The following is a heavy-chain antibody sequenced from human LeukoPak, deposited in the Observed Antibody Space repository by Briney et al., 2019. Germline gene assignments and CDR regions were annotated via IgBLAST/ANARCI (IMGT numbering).Heavy chain of an antibody. J-gene: IGHJ4*02. CDR3: ARDRLVRGVIVLGHYYFDY. V-gene: IGHV1-69*05. Sequence: SVKVSCKASGGTFSSYAISWVRQAPGQGLEWMGRIIPIFGTANYAQKFQGRVTITTDESTSTAYMELSSLRSEDTAVYYCARDRLVRGVIVLGHYYFDYWGRGTLVTVSS. CDR1: GGTFSSYA. CDR2: IIPIFGTA. D-gene: IGHD3-10*01.